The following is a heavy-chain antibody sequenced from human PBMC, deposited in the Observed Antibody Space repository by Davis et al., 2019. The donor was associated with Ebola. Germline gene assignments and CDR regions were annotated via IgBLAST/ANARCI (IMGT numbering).Heavy chain of an antibody. D-gene: IGHD1-7*01. CDR3: VRDIFATIRGTRGAFDI. Sequence: SLRLSCAASGFIFNTYAMHWVRQAPGRGPEWVAVVSYDGNTQLYADTVMGRFTISRDNSENTLYLQMNSLRSDDTAVYYCVRDIFATIRGTRGAFDIWGQGTMVTVSS. J-gene: IGHJ3*02. CDR2: VSYDGNTQ. CDR1: GFIFNTYA. V-gene: IGHV3-30-3*01.